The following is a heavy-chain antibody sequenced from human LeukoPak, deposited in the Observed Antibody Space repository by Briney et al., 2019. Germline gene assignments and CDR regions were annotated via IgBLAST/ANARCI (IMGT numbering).Heavy chain of an antibody. CDR1: GYSFTSYW. J-gene: IGHJ4*02. CDR2: IYPGDSDT. D-gene: IGHD3-22*01. Sequence: GESLKISCKGSGYSFTSYWIGWVRQVPGKGLEWMGIIYPGDSDTRYSPSFQGQVTISADKSISTAYLQWSSLKASDTAMYYCARRRDSSGYYLDYWGQGTLATVSS. CDR3: ARRRDSSGYYLDY. V-gene: IGHV5-51*01.